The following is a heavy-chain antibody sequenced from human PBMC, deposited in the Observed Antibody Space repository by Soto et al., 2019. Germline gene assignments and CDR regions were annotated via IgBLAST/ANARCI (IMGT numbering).Heavy chain of an antibody. D-gene: IGHD5-18*01. CDR2: IVVGSGNT. V-gene: IGHV1-58*01. CDR3: AAASLVDTAIRFDY. CDR1: GFTFTSSA. J-gene: IGHJ4*02. Sequence: SVKVSCKASGFTFTSSAVQLVRHARGQRLEWIGWIVVGSGNTNYAQKFQERVTITRDMSASTAYMELSSLRYEDTAVYYCAAASLVDTAIRFDYWGQGTLVTVSS.